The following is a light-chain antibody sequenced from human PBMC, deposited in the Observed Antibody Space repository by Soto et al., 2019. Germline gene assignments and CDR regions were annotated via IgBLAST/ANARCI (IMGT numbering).Light chain of an antibody. V-gene: IGKV1-5*01. CDR2: DAS. CDR3: HQYNAYPWT. J-gene: IGKJ1*01. Sequence: DIQMTQSPSTLSASVGDRVTITCRASQSISTWLAWYQQKPGKAPKLLIYDASTLESGVPSRFGGSGSGTEFTLTISSLQPDDFTTYYCHQYNAYPWTFGPGTKVEIK. CDR1: QSISTW.